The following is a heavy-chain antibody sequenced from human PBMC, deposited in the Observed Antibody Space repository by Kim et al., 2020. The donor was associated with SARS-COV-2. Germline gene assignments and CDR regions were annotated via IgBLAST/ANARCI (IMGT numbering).Heavy chain of an antibody. D-gene: IGHD2-2*01. CDR3: ARDGSGGYCSSTSCYVSGGRDYYYYGMDV. CDR1: GFTFSSYS. CDR2: ISSSSSTI. Sequence: GGSLRLSCAASGFTFSSYSMNWVRQAPGKGLEWVSYISSSSSTIYYADSVKGRFTISRDNAKNSLYLQMNSLRAEDTAVYYCARDGSGGYCSSTSCYVSGGRDYYYYGMDVWGQGTTVTVSS. J-gene: IGHJ6*02. V-gene: IGHV3-48*04.